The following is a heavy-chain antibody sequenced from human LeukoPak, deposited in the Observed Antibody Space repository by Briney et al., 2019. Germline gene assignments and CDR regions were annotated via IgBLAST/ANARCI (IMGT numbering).Heavy chain of an antibody. Sequence: ASVRVSCKASGYTFTSYGISWVRQAPGQGLEWMGWINPNSGGTNYAQKFQGRVTLTRDTSISTAYMELSRLRSDDTAVYFCARGSGLVLVVYANDIEYWGQGTLVTVSS. V-gene: IGHV1-2*02. J-gene: IGHJ4*02. D-gene: IGHD2-8*01. CDR2: INPNSGGT. CDR3: ARGSGLVLVVYANDIEY. CDR1: GYTFTSYG.